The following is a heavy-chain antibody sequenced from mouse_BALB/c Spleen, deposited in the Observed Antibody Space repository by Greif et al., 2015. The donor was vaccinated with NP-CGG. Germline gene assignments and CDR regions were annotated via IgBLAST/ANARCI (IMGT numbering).Heavy chain of an antibody. CDR2: INSNGGST. J-gene: IGHJ4*01. CDR3: ARDMEIDGNMYYYAMDY. V-gene: IGHV5-6-3*01. D-gene: IGHD2-1*01. Sequence: EVKLMESGGGLVQPGGSLKLSCAASGFTFSSYGMSWVRQTPDKRLELVATINSNGGSTYYPDSVKGRFTISRDNAENTLYLQMSSLKSEDTAMYYCARDMEIDGNMYYYAMDYWGQGTSVTVSS. CDR1: GFTFSSYG.